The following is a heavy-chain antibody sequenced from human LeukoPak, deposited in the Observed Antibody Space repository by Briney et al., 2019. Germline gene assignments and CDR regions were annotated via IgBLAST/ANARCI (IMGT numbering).Heavy chain of an antibody. V-gene: IGHV3-23*01. CDR1: GFTFSSYA. CDR3: ARSMLEMGSNGTY. D-gene: IGHD5-24*01. CDR2: ISGSGGST. J-gene: IGHJ4*02. Sequence: GGSLRLSCAASGFTFSSYAMSWVRQAPGKGLEWVSAISGSGGSTYYADSVKGRFTISRDNSKNTLYLQMNSLRAEDTAVYYCARSMLEMGSNGTYWGQGTLVTVSS.